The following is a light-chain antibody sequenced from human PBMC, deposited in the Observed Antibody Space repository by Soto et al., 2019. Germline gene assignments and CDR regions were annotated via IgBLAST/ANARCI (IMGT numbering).Light chain of an antibody. CDR1: QSSRKE. CDR2: AAS. J-gene: IGKJ5*01. V-gene: IGKV1-39*01. Sequence: PAFVTAIVGDRDNITCRTRQSSRKESGWHQQKPKKAPKLLIYAASSLQSVAPTRFSGSGSRTDFTLTSSSLQPEYLTTYYRQLNYSTSTFGQGTRLEIK. CDR3: QLNYSTST.